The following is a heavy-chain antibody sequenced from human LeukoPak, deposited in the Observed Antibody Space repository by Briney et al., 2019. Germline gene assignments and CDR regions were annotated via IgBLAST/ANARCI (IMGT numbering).Heavy chain of an antibody. J-gene: IGHJ6*02. Sequence: ASLKVSCKPSLYTFTVDNIHTVREAPGQGLGWMGWINLKGGGTNYTQTFQGRVTMTRVTSVSTAYMELSRLRSDDTAVYYCARVRGYCSGTSCYGGSDYYYAMDVWGQGTTVTVSS. D-gene: IGHD2-2*01. CDR3: ARVRGYCSGTSCYGGSDYYYAMDV. CDR2: INLKGGGT. V-gene: IGHV1-2*02. CDR1: LYTFTVDN.